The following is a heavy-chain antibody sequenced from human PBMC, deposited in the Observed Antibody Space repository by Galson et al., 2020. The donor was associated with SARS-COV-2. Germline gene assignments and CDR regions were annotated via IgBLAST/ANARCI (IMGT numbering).Heavy chain of an antibody. CDR3: ASPVAHSSGWATPYNDAFDI. Sequence: GGSLRLSCAASGFTFSSYAMHWVRQAPGKGLEWVAVISYDGSNKYYADSVTGRFTISRDNSKNTLYLQMNSLRAEDTAVYYCASPVAHSSGWATPYNDAFDIWGQGTMVTVSS. J-gene: IGHJ3*02. V-gene: IGHV3-30*04. CDR1: GFTFSSYA. D-gene: IGHD6-19*01. CDR2: ISYDGSNK.